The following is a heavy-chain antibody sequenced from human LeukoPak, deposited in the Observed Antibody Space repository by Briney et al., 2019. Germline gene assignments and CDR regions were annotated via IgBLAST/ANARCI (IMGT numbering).Heavy chain of an antibody. CDR3: AREGNSGYDMRY. CDR2: ISYDGSNK. D-gene: IGHD5-12*01. J-gene: IGHJ4*02. V-gene: IGHV3-30*19. CDR1: GFTFSSYG. Sequence: PGGSLRLSCAASGFTFSSYGMHWVRQAPGKGLEWVAVISYDGSNKYYADSVKGRFTISRDNSKNTLYLQMNSLRAEDTAVYYCAREGNSGYDMRYWGQGTLVTVSS.